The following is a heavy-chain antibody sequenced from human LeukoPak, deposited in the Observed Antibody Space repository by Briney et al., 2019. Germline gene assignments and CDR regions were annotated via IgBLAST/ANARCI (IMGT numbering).Heavy chain of an antibody. CDR3: ARADEYYYDNSGYYSDPYFDY. Sequence: RPPETLSLTCSVSAYSISSGYYWGWIRQPPGMGLEWIGGIYHSGSTYYNPSLKSRVTISVDTSKNQFSLNLSSVTAADTAVYYCARADEYYYDNSGYYSDPYFDYWGQGTLVTVSS. CDR2: IYHSGST. V-gene: IGHV4-38-2*02. CDR1: AYSISSGYY. D-gene: IGHD3-22*01. J-gene: IGHJ4*02.